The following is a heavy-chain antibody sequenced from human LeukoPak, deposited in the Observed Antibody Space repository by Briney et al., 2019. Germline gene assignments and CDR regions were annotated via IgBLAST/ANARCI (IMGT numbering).Heavy chain of an antibody. J-gene: IGHJ6*02. V-gene: IGHV1-18*01. Sequence: ASVKVSGKASGYTFTNYGISWIRQAPGQGLEWMGWISGYNGNANYPQKLQGRVTMTTDTSTSTSYMELRSLRSDDTAVYYCARSSAEVLNYYYYAMDVWAQGTTVTVSS. CDR3: ARSSAEVLNYYYYAMDV. CDR1: GYTFTNYG. D-gene: IGHD6-6*01. CDR2: ISGYNGNA.